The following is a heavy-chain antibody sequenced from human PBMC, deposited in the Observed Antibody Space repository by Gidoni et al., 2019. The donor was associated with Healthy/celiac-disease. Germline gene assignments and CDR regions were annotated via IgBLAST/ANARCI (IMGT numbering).Heavy chain of an antibody. D-gene: IGHD3-3*01. CDR3: ARVRFLEWLYPYYFDY. CDR1: GGSLSRRGYY. V-gene: IGHV4-31*03. Sequence: QVQLQESGPGLVKPSQTLSLTCTVSGGSLSRRGYYWSWIRQHPGKGLEWIGYIYYSGSTYYNPSLKSRVTISVDTSKNQFSLKLSSVTAADTAVYYCARVRFLEWLYPYYFDYWGQGTLVTVSS. J-gene: IGHJ4*02. CDR2: IYYSGST.